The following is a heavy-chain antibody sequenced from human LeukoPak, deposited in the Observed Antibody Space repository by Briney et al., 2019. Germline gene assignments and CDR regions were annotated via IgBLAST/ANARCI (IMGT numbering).Heavy chain of an antibody. CDR2: MFYTVNI. CDR1: HGSITNYY. V-gene: IGHV4-59*01. Sequence: PSETLSLNCTVSHGSITNYYWSWIGQTPGRGLEWIGYMFYTVNINYNPSLKSRVTISIYTPRNRFSLRLSSVTASHTPVYYCATSSRRLWFGEFAYWGRGILVTVS. J-gene: IGHJ4*02. CDR3: ATSSRRLWFGEFAY. D-gene: IGHD3-10*01.